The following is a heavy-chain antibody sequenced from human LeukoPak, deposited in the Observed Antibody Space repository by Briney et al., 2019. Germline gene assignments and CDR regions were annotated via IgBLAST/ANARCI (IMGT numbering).Heavy chain of an antibody. J-gene: IGHJ3*02. V-gene: IGHV4-34*01. Sequence: PSETLSLTCAVYGGSFSGYYWSWIRQPPGKGLEWIGEINHSGSTNYNPSLKSRVTISVDTSKNQFSLKLSSVTATDTAVYYSARAATKPPNAFDIWGQGTMVTVSS. CDR3: ARAATKPPNAFDI. CDR1: GGSFSGYY. CDR2: INHSGST. D-gene: IGHD1-26*01.